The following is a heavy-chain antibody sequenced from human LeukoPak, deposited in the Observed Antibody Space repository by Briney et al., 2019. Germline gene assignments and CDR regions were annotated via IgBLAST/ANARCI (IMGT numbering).Heavy chain of an antibody. CDR3: ARDYPSINFDY. CDR2: ISSSSTI. D-gene: IGHD3-10*01. Sequence: GGSLRLSCAASGFTFSSYSMNWVRQAPGKGLEWVSYISSSSTIYYADSVKGRFTISRDNAKNSLYLQMNSLRAEDTAVYHCARDYPSINFDYWGQGTLVTVSS. J-gene: IGHJ4*02. CDR1: GFTFSSYS. V-gene: IGHV3-48*01.